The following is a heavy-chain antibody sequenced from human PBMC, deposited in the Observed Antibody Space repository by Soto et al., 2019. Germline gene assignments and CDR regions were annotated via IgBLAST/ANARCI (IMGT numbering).Heavy chain of an antibody. D-gene: IGHD3-16*01. CDR2: IWYDGSNK. V-gene: IGHV3-33*01. CDR1: GFTFSSYG. CDR3: AREMGDSFDY. J-gene: IGHJ4*02. Sequence: QVQLVESGGGVVQPGRSLRLSCAASGFTFSSYGMHWVRQAPGKGLEWVAGIWYDGSNKYYADSVKGRFTISRDNSKNTLYLQMNSLRDEDTAVYYCAREMGDSFDYWGQGTLVTVSS.